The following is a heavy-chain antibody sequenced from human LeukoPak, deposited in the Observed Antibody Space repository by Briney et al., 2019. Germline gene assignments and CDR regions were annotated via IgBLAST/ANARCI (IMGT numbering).Heavy chain of an antibody. D-gene: IGHD2/OR15-2a*01. CDR2: IYYSGST. Sequence: SETLSLTCTVSGGSISSYYWTWIRQPPGEGLEWVGYIYYSGSTKYNHSLKSRVSISVDKSKNQFSLKLSSVTAADTAVYYCARDKYGATDYFDYWGLGTLVTVSS. CDR3: ARDKYGATDYFDY. V-gene: IGHV4-59*01. J-gene: IGHJ4*01. CDR1: GGSISSYY.